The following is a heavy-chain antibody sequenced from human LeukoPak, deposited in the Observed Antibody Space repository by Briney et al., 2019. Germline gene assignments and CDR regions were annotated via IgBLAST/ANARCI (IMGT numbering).Heavy chain of an antibody. CDR1: GGSFSGYY. CDR3: ARAPYYDSSGYDIRLAFDI. Sequence: SETLSLTCAVYGGSFSGYYWSWIRQPPGKGLEWIGAINHSGSTNYNPSLKSRVTISVDTSKNQFSLKLSSVTAADTAVYYCARAPYYDSSGYDIRLAFDIWGQGTMVTVSS. V-gene: IGHV4-34*01. D-gene: IGHD3-22*01. J-gene: IGHJ3*02. CDR2: INHSGST.